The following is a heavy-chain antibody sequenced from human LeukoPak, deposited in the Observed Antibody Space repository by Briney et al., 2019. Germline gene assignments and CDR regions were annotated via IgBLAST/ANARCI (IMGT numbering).Heavy chain of an antibody. Sequence: GGSLRLSCAASGFTFSSYSINWVRQAPGKGLEWVSSISSSSSYIYYADSVKGRFTISRDNAKNSLYLQMNSLRAEDTAVYYCARDQWQLFDYWGQGTLVTVSS. CDR2: ISSSSSYI. CDR3: ARDQWQLFDY. V-gene: IGHV3-21*01. J-gene: IGHJ4*02. D-gene: IGHD1-26*01. CDR1: GFTFSSYS.